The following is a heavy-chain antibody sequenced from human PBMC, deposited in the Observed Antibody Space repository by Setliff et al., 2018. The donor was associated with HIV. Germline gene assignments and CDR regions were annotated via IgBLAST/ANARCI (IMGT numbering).Heavy chain of an antibody. V-gene: IGHV4-39*07. CDR1: GGSISSSSFY. Sequence: SETLSLTCTVSGGSISSSSFYWGWIRQPPGKGLEWIGSIYYSGSTYYNPSLKSRVTISVDTSKNQFSLKLSSVTAADTAVYYCARAPGPYGDYNWFDPWGQGALVTVSS. CDR2: IYYSGST. CDR3: ARAPGPYGDYNWFDP. D-gene: IGHD4-17*01. J-gene: IGHJ5*02.